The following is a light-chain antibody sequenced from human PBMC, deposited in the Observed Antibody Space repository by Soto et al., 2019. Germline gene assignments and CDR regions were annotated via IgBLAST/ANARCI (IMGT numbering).Light chain of an antibody. J-gene: IGKJ5*01. V-gene: IGKV1D-13*01. Sequence: AIQLTQSPSSLSASVGDRVTITCRASQDISTALAWYQQKPGKPPKVLIYGASTLENGVPSQFIGSGSGTDFTLTISSLLPEDFATYYCHQFNNPITFGQGTRLEI. CDR1: QDISTA. CDR2: GAS. CDR3: HQFNNPIT.